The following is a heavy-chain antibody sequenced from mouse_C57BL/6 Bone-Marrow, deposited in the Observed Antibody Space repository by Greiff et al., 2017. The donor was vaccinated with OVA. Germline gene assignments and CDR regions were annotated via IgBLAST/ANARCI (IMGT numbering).Heavy chain of an antibody. CDR1: GYTFTSYW. Sequence: VQLQQPGTELVKPGASVKLSCKASGYTFTSYWMHWVKQRPGQGLEWIGNINPSNGGTNYTEKFKSKATLTVDTSSSTAYMQLSSLTSADSAVYYCARTAYYGSSYWYFDVWGTGTTVTVSA. V-gene: IGHV1-53*01. D-gene: IGHD1-1*01. CDR3: ARTAYYGSSYWYFDV. J-gene: IGHJ1*03. CDR2: INPSNGGT.